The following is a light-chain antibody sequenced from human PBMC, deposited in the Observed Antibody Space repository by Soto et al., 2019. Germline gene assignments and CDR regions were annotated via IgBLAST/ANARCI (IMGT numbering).Light chain of an antibody. CDR3: QQYNNSPWT. Sequence: EIVMTQSPATLSVSPGGRATLSCRASQSISDTLAWYQQKPGQAPRLLIYTASRRATGFPGRFSGSGSGTDFTLTISSLQSEDLAAYYCQQYNNSPWTFGQGTKVDIK. CDR1: QSISDT. J-gene: IGKJ1*01. V-gene: IGKV3-15*01. CDR2: TAS.